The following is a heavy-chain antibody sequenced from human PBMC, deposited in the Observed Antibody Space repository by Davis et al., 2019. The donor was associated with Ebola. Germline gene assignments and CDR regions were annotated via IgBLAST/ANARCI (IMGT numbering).Heavy chain of an antibody. V-gene: IGHV1-18*01. D-gene: IGHD3-10*01. CDR3: ARVSSWVGGGDSSVP. CDR2: ISAYSGKT. J-gene: IGHJ5*02. Sequence: AASVTVSCQPFGYTFTRYCITWVRQAPGQGLEWMGWISAYSGKTSYAQNFQDRVTMTTDTSTTTAYMERRSLTSDDTAVYYCARVSSWVGGGDSSVPWGQGTLVTVSS. CDR1: GYTFTRYC.